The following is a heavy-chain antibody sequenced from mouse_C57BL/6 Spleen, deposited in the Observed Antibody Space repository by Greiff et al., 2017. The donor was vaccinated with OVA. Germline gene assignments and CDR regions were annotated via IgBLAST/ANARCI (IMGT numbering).Heavy chain of an antibody. Sequence: VQLQQSGAELVMPGASVKLSCKASGYTFTSYWMHWVKQRPGQGLEWIGEIDPSDSYTNYNQKFKGKSTLTVDKSSSTAYMQLSSLTSEDSAVYYCARCYYYGSSLYFDYWGQGTTLTVSS. CDR1: GYTFTSYW. J-gene: IGHJ2*01. CDR3: ARCYYYGSSLYFDY. CDR2: IDPSDSYT. V-gene: IGHV1-69*01. D-gene: IGHD1-1*01.